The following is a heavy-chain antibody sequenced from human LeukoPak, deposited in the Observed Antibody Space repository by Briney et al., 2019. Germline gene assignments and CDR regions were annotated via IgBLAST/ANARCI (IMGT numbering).Heavy chain of an antibody. D-gene: IGHD1-7*01. J-gene: IGHJ4*02. CDR2: IYYSGST. V-gene: IGHV4-31*03. CDR3: ARDPGSYAGTTGFDY. CDR1: GGSISSGGYY. Sequence: SETLSLTCTVSGGSISSGGYYWSWIRQHPGKGLEWIGYIYYSGSTYYNPSLKSRVTISVDTSKNQFSLKLSSVTAADTAVYYCARDPGSYAGTTGFDYWGQGTLVTVSS.